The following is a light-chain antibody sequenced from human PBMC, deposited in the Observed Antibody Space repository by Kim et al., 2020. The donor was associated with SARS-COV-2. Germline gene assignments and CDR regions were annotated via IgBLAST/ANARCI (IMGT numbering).Light chain of an antibody. V-gene: IGKV2-28*01. CDR1: QSILYSDGYHF. Sequence: IGMTQSPLSLPVTSGEPASISCRTSQSILYSDGYHFLDWYVQTPGQSAQLLIYLASNRASGVPDRFSGSGSGTDFTLKISRVAAEDVGIYYCMQAVPSPLPFGGGTKVDIK. CDR3: MQAVPSPLP. CDR2: LAS. J-gene: IGKJ4*01.